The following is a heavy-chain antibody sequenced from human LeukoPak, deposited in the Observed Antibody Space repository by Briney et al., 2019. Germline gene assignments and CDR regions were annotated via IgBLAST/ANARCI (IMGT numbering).Heavy chain of an antibody. V-gene: IGHV3-23*01. CDR1: GFTFSSYA. CDR2: ISGSGGST. J-gene: IGHJ6*02. D-gene: IGHD5-18*01. CDR3: AKDPRIQLWFVRASGSYYGMDV. Sequence: PGASLRLSCAASGFTFSSYAMSWVRQAPGKGLEWVSAISGSGGSTYYADSVKGRFTIFRDNSKNTLYLQMNSLRAEDTAVYYCAKDPRIQLWFVRASGSYYGMDVWGQGTTVTVSS.